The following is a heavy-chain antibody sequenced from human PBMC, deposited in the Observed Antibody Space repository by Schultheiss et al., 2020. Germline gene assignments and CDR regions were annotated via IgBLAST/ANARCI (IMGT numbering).Heavy chain of an antibody. Sequence: GGSLRLSCAASGFTFRNYGMHWVRQAPGKGLEWVSSISSSSSDIYYADSVKGRFTISRDNAQNSLYLRMNSLRAEDTAVYYCARMPTSRNTWINYYGVDVWGQGTTVTVSS. CDR2: ISSSSSDI. V-gene: IGHV3-21*01. CDR1: GFTFRNYG. CDR3: ARMPTSRNTWINYYGVDV. J-gene: IGHJ6*02. D-gene: IGHD5-12*01.